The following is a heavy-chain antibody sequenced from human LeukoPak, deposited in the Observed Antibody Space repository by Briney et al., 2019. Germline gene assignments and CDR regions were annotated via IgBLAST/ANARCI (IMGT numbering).Heavy chain of an antibody. Sequence: PSETLSLTCAVYGGSFSGYYWSWIRQPPGKGLEWIGEINHSGSTNYNPSLKSRVTISVDTSKNQFSLKLSSVTAADTAVYYCARFGGYYDSSGYSSARLNDDYWGQGTLVTVSS. J-gene: IGHJ4*02. D-gene: IGHD3-22*01. V-gene: IGHV4-34*01. CDR1: GGSFSGYY. CDR3: ARFGGYYDSSGYSSARLNDDY. CDR2: INHSGST.